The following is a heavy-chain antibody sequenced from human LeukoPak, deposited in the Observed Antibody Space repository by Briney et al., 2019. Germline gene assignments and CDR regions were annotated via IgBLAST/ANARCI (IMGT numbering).Heavy chain of an antibody. V-gene: IGHV3-21*01. Sequence: GGSLRLSCAASGFTFSSYSMNWVRQAPGKGLEWVSSISSSSSYIYYADSVKGRFTISRDNAKNSLYLQTNSLRAEDTAVYYCARDPIVSYSYGPPDYWGQGTLVTVSS. CDR3: ARDPIVSYSYGPPDY. CDR2: ISSSSSYI. D-gene: IGHD5-18*01. CDR1: GFTFSSYS. J-gene: IGHJ4*02.